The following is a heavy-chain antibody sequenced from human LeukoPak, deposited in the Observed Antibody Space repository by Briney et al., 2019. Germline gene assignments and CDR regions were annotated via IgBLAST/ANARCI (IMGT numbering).Heavy chain of an antibody. J-gene: IGHJ6*02. V-gene: IGHV3-7*03. Sequence: GGSLRLSCAASGFALSSHWMTWVRQVPGRGPEWVANVNRDGSETYYLDSVKGRFTIAKDNAKNSLYLQMNSLRAEDTALYHCAGNNGMDVWGQGTTVIVSS. CDR3: AGNNGMDV. CDR1: GFALSSHW. CDR2: VNRDGSET.